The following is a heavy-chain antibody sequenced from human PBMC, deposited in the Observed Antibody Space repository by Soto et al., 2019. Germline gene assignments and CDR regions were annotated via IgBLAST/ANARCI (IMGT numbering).Heavy chain of an antibody. CDR1: GFNFRTYG. Sequence: QVQLVESGGGVVQPGRSLRLSCAASGFNFRTYGIHWVRQAPGKGLEWVALISKDGSHSYYAHSVKGRFTTSRDNSQNKAFLQVNSLRADDTAVYFCARGTDYADLGNAEHFHPWGQGTLVTVSS. CDR3: ARGTDYADLGNAEHFHP. D-gene: IGHD4-17*01. CDR2: ISKDGSHS. V-gene: IGHV3-30*03. J-gene: IGHJ1*01.